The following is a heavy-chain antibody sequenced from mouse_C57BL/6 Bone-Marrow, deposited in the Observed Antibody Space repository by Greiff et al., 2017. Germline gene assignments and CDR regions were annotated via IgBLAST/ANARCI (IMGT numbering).Heavy chain of an antibody. CDR1: GYTFTTYP. J-gene: IGHJ2*01. D-gene: IGHD5-1*01. CDR2: FHPYNDDT. Sequence: VQRVESGAELVKPGASVKMSCKASGYTFTTYPIEWMKQTHGKSLEWIGNFHPYNDDTKYNEKFKGKATLTVEKSSNTVYLELSRLTSDDSAVYYCARSSTFFYYFDYWGQGTTLTVSS. V-gene: IGHV1-47*01. CDR3: ARSSTFFYYFDY.